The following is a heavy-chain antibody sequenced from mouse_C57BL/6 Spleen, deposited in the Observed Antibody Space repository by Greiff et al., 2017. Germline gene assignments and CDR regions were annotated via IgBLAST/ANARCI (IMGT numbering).Heavy chain of an antibody. V-gene: IGHV1-76*01. CDR1: GYTFTDYY. D-gene: IGHD1-1*01. J-gene: IGHJ2*01. CDR2: IYPGSGNT. Sequence: VQLQQSGAELVRPGASVKLSCKASGYTFTDYYINWVKQRPGQGLEWIARIYPGSGNTYYNEKFKGKATLTAEKSSSTAYMQLSSLTSEDSAVYFCAREITTVVDYFDYWGQGTTLTVSS. CDR3: AREITTVVDYFDY.